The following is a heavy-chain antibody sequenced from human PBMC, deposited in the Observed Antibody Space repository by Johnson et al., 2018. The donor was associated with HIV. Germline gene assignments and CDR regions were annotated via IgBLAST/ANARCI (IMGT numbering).Heavy chain of an antibody. Sequence: VQLVESGGGLVKPGGSLRISCAGSGFTFSNVWLSWVRQAPGKGLEWVAFIRYDGSNKYYVDSVKGRFTISRDNSKNTLSLQMNSLRAEDTAVYYCTKMGALGAFDIWGQGTMVTVSS. CDR3: TKMGALGAFDI. CDR2: IRYDGSNK. J-gene: IGHJ3*02. D-gene: IGHD3-16*01. CDR1: GFTFSNVW. V-gene: IGHV3-30*02.